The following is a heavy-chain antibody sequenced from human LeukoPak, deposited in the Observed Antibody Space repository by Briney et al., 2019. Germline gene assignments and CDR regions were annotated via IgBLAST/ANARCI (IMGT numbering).Heavy chain of an antibody. CDR1: GFTFSNYW. CDR2: INSGGRST. D-gene: IGHD6-19*01. Sequence: GGSLRLSCAASGFTFSNYWMHWVRQAPGKGLVWVSRINSGGRSTNYADSVKGRFTISRDNAKNTLFLQMNSLRAEDAAVYYCARDLSSSGWSFDYWGQGTLVTVSS. V-gene: IGHV3-74*01. CDR3: ARDLSSSGWSFDY. J-gene: IGHJ4*02.